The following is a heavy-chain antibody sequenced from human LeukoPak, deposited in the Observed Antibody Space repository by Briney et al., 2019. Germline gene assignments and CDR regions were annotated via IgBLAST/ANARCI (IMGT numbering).Heavy chain of an antibody. D-gene: IGHD3-22*01. CDR3: ARDSDFDSSGYYPYYYYYYKMDV. CDR1: GFTFSSYA. V-gene: IGHV3-23*01. CDR2: ISGSGGST. J-gene: IGHJ6*02. Sequence: PGGSLRLSCAASGFTFSSYAMSWVRQAPGKGLEWVSAISGSGGSTYYADSVKGRFTISRDNAKNSLFLQMNSLRAEDTAVYYCARDSDFDSSGYYPYYYYYYKMDVWGQGTTVTVSS.